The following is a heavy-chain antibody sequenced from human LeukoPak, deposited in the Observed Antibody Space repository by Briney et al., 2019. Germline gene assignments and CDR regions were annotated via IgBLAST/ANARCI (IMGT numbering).Heavy chain of an antibody. D-gene: IGHD3-10*01. CDR3: ARSMVRGVMAPYYFDY. V-gene: IGHV4-31*02. Sequence: SRVTILIDTSKNQFSLKLTSVTAADTAVYYCARSMVRGVMAPYYFDYWGQGTLVTVSS. J-gene: IGHJ4*02.